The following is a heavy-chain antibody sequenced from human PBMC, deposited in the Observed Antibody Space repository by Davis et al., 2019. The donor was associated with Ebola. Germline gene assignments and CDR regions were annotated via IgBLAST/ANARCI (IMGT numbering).Heavy chain of an antibody. D-gene: IGHD3-22*01. CDR2: INAGNGNT. Sequence: AASVKVSCKASGYTFTSYAMHWVRQAPGQRLEWMGWINAGNGNTKYSQKFQGRVTITRDTSASTAYMELSSLRSEDTAVYYCARAKGYYDSSGYPYYFDYWGQGTLVTVSS. J-gene: IGHJ4*02. CDR1: GYTFTSYA. V-gene: IGHV1-3*01. CDR3: ARAKGYYDSSGYPYYFDY.